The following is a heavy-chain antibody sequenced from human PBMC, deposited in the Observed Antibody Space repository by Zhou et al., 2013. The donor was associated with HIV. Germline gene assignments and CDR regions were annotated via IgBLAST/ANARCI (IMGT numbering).Heavy chain of an antibody. D-gene: IGHD5-18*01. Sequence: QVQVVQSGAEVKKPGSSVKVSCEASGGTFISYAISWVRQAPGQGLQWMGGIIPRFGTTNYAQKFQGRVTITTDESTSTVYMELSSLRSEDTAVYYCATQIDTAMVSYYFDYWGQGTLVTVSS. CDR3: ATQIDTAMVSYYFDY. J-gene: IGHJ4*02. V-gene: IGHV1-69*05. CDR1: GGTFISYA. CDR2: IIPRFGTT.